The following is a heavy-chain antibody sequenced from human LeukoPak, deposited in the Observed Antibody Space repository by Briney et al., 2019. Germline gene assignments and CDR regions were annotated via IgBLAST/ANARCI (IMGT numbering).Heavy chain of an antibody. V-gene: IGHV3-23*01. J-gene: IGHJ4*02. D-gene: IGHD2-2*01. Sequence: HPGGSLRLSCAASGLTFSSYAMSWVRQAPGKGLEWVSAISGSGGSTYYADSVKGRFTISRDNSKNTLYLQMNSLRAEDTAVYYCAKPPFGGNIVVVPAATYYFDYWGQGALVTVSS. CDR1: GLTFSSYA. CDR3: AKPPFGGNIVVVPAATYYFDY. CDR2: ISGSGGST.